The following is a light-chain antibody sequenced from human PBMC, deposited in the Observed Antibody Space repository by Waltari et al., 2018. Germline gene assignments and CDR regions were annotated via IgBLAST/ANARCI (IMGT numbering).Light chain of an antibody. CDR1: QSVSRT. CDR2: GAS. J-gene: IGKJ4*01. CDR3: QQYNNWPPILT. V-gene: IGKV3-15*01. Sequence: EIVMTQSPATLSVSPGERATVSCRASQSVSRTVDWYQQKPVQAPRLLISGASTRATGIPARFSGSGAGTESTLTNRSLQSEDFAVYYCQQYNNWPPILTFGGGTKVEIK.